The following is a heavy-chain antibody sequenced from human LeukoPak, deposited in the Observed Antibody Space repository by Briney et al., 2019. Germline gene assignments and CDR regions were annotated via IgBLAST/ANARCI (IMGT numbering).Heavy chain of an antibody. D-gene: IGHD3-10*01. Sequence: GGSLRLSCAASGFTVSSSYMSWVRQAPGKGLEWVSVIYSGGSTYYADSVKGRFTISRDNSKNTLYLQMNSLRAEDTAVYYCARSLGTIPSYIFFDYWGQGTLVTVSS. CDR3: ARSLGTIPSYIFFDY. CDR1: GFTVSSSY. J-gene: IGHJ4*02. V-gene: IGHV3-66*02. CDR2: IYSGGST.